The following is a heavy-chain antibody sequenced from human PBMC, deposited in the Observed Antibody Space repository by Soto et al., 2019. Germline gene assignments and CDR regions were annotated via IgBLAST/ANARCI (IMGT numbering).Heavy chain of an antibody. J-gene: IGHJ6*02. CDR2: ISNSGTYE. CDR3: AKPYSYYYYGMDV. Sequence: EVQLVESGGGLVKPGGSLRLSCEASGFDFNSYSMTWVRQAPGKGLEWVASISNSGTYEYYADSVKGRFTISRDNAKNSLYLRMNTLRAEDTAVFYCAKPYSYYYYGMDVWGQGTTVTGSS. CDR1: GFDFNSYS. V-gene: IGHV3-21*01.